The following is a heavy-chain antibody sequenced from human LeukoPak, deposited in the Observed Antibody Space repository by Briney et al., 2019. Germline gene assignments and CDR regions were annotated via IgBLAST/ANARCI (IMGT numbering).Heavy chain of an antibody. D-gene: IGHD5-12*01. CDR1: GYSISSGYY. CDR3: ARRGTSYYYYMDV. J-gene: IGHJ6*03. V-gene: IGHV4-38-2*01. Sequence: ETLSLTCAVSGYSISSGYYWGWIRQPPGKGLEWIGRIYHSGSTYYNPSLKSRVTISVDTSKNQFSLKLSSVTAADTAVYYCARRGTSYYYYMDVWGKGTTVTVSS. CDR2: IYHSGST.